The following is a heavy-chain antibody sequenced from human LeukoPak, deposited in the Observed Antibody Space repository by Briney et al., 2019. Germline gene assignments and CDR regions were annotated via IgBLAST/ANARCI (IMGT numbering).Heavy chain of an antibody. J-gene: IGHJ4*02. Sequence: SETLSLTCTVSGGSIRSYYWSWIRQPPGKGLEWIGHIDYSGITNYNPSLKSRVTISVDTSKNQFSLKLSSVTAADTAVYYCARHSVWGQGTLVTVSS. CDR1: GGSIRSYY. V-gene: IGHV4-59*08. CDR3: ARHSV. CDR2: IDYSGIT.